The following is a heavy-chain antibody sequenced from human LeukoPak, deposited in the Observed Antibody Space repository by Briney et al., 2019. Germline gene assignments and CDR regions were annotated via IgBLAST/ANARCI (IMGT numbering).Heavy chain of an antibody. CDR1: GGSISSYY. Sequence: SETLSLTCTVSGGSISSYYWSWIRQPPGKGLEWIGYIYYSGSTNYNPSLKSRVTISVDTSKNQFSLKLSSVTAADTAVYYCARRKRITIFPFDIWGQGTMVTVSS. V-gene: IGHV4-59*12. J-gene: IGHJ3*02. CDR2: IYYSGST. CDR3: ARRKRITIFPFDI. D-gene: IGHD3-3*01.